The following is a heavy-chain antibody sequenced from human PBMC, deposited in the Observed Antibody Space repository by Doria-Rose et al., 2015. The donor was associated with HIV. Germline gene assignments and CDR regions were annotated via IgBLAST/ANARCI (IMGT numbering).Heavy chain of an antibody. CDR1: GVSLSSPGMG. Sequence: QITLKESGPVLVKPTETLTLTCTVSGVSLSSPGMGVSWIRQPPGKALEWLANIFSDDERSYITSLKSSLTISRGTSKSQVVLPMTDMDPVDTATYYCARIKSSRWYHKYYFDFWGQGTLVIVSA. J-gene: IGHJ4*02. CDR2: IFSDDER. D-gene: IGHD6-13*01. V-gene: IGHV2-26*01. CDR3: ARIKSSRWYHKYYFDF.